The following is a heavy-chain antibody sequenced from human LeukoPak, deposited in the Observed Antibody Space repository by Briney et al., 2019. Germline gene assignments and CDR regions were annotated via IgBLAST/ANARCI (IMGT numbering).Heavy chain of an antibody. CDR3: ARGRSYEYGDYDY. V-gene: IGHV4-34*01. CDR1: GGAFSGYS. D-gene: IGHD4-17*01. Sequence: PSETLSLTCAVYGGAFSGYSWSWIRQPPGKGLEWIGEIDPNGTTNYNPSLKSRVTVLLDTCKSQFSLNLNSVTAADTAIYYCARGRSYEYGDYDYWGQGTLVTVSS. J-gene: IGHJ4*02. CDR2: IDPNGTT.